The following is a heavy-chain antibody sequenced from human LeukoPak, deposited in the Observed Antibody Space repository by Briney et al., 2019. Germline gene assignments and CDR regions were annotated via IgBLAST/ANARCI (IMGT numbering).Heavy chain of an antibody. CDR2: MNPNSGNT. CDR1: GYTFTSYD. D-gene: IGHD5-12*01. CDR3: ARGRGKWLRNHPPEY. V-gene: IGHV1-8*01. Sequence: ASVKVSCKASGYTFTSYDINWVRQATGQGLEWMGWMNPNSGNTGYAQKFQGRVTMTRNTSISTAYMELSSLRSEDTAAYYCARGRGKWLRNHPPEYWGQGTLVTVSS. J-gene: IGHJ4*02.